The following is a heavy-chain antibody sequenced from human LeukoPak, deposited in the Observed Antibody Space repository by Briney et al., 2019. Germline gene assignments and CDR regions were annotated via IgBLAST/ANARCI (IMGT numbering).Heavy chain of an antibody. CDR1: GGTFSSYA. CDR2: IIPIFGTA. D-gene: IGHD3-3*01. CDR3: ARTNSITIFGVVTRLNGWFDP. J-gene: IGHJ5*02. V-gene: IGHV1-69*06. Sequence: SVKVSCKASGGTFSSYAISWVRQAPGQGLEWMGSIIPIFGTANYTQKFQGRVTITADKSTSTAYMELSSLRSEDTAVYYCARTNSITIFGVVTRLNGWFDPWGQGTLVTVSS.